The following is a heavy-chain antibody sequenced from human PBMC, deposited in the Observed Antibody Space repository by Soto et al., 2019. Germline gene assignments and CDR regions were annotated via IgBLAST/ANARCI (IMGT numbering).Heavy chain of an antibody. J-gene: IGHJ5*02. V-gene: IGHV3-23*01. D-gene: IGHD3-16*01. CDR2: ISANAGGT. Sequence: GGSLRLSCVGSGFIFSQYGMGWVRQAPGKGPEWVSIISANAGGTYYADSVKGRFTISRDNSKNTLFVQMNNLRVEDTAVYFCVKAEGYWVSAWSRSWGQGTRVTVSS. CDR1: GFIFSQYG. CDR3: VKAEGYWVSAWSRS.